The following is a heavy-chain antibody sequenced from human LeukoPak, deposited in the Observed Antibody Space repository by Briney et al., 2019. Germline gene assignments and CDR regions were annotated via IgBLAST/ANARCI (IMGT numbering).Heavy chain of an antibody. CDR3: ARYGYYKNYFDY. CDR2: IYYSGST. D-gene: IGHD3-9*01. Sequence: SETLSLTCTVSGGSISSSSYYWGWIRQPPGKGLEWIGSIYYSGSTYYNPSLKSRVTISVDTSKNQFSLKLSSVTAADTAVYYCARYGYYKNYFDYWGQGTLVTVSS. J-gene: IGHJ4*02. CDR1: GGSISSSSYY. V-gene: IGHV4-39*07.